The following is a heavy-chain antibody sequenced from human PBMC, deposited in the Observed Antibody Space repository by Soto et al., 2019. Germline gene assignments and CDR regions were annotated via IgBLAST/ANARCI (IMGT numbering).Heavy chain of an antibody. J-gene: IGHJ5*02. Sequence: ASVKVSCKVSGYTLTELSMHWVRQAPGKGLEWMGGYDPEDGETIYAQKFQGRVTMTEDTSTDTAYMELRSLRSEDTAVYYCATDSGMVVVPVARKWGFDPWGQETLVTVSS. D-gene: IGHD2-2*01. CDR3: ATDSGMVVVPVARKWGFDP. CDR1: GYTLTELS. V-gene: IGHV1-24*01. CDR2: YDPEDGET.